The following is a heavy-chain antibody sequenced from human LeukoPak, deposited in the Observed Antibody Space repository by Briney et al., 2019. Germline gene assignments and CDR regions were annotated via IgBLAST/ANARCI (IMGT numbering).Heavy chain of an antibody. Sequence: GGSLRLSCAASGFDFSTYSMHWVRQAPGKGLEWVSYISSSSSTIYYADSVKGRFTISRDNAKNSLYLQMNSLRAEDTAVYYCARDGYSSSWSFDYWGQGTLVTVSS. CDR2: ISSSSSTI. J-gene: IGHJ4*02. V-gene: IGHV3-48*01. CDR1: GFDFSTYS. D-gene: IGHD6-13*01. CDR3: ARDGYSSSWSFDY.